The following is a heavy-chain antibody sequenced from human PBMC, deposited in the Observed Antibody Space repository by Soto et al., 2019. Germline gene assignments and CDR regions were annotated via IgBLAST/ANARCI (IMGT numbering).Heavy chain of an antibody. CDR3: ARDRYGCSDGSCYSRYFDY. CDR1: GGSISSYY. J-gene: IGHJ4*02. CDR2: IYYSGST. V-gene: IGHV4-59*01. Sequence: QVQLQESGPGLVKPSETLSLTCTVSGGSISSYYWSWIRQPPGKGLEWIGYIYYSGSTNYNPSLKSRVTISVDTSKNQFSLKLSSVTAADTAVYYCARDRYGCSDGSCYSRYFDYWGQGTLVTVSS. D-gene: IGHD2-15*01.